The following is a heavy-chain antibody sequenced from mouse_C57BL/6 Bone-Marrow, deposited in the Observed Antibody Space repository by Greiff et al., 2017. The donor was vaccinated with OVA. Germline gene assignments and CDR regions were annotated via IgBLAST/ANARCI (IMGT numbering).Heavy chain of an antibody. Sequence: VQLQQSGAELVRPGASVTLSCKASGYTFTDYEMHWVKQTPVHGLEWIGAIDPETGGTDYNQKFKGKAILTADKSSSTASIEHRSLTSEDTADYSCTRRHGSKGYYAMDYGGQGTGVTVSS. D-gene: IGHD1-1*01. CDR3: TRRHGSKGYYAMDY. CDR1: GYTFTDYE. V-gene: IGHV1-15*01. CDR2: IDPETGGT. J-gene: IGHJ4*01.